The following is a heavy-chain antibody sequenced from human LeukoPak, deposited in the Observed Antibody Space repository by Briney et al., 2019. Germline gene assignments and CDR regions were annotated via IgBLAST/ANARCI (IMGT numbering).Heavy chain of an antibody. CDR1: GFTFSTYA. CDR3: AKGYGGSYFADLYYFDY. V-gene: IGHV3-23*01. Sequence: GGSLRLSCVASGFTFSTYAMSWVRQAPGKGLEWVSGISGSGASTYHADSVKGRFTISRDNSKNTLYLQMNSLRAEDTAVYFCAKGYGGSYFADLYYFDYWGQGTLVTVSS. J-gene: IGHJ4*02. D-gene: IGHD1-26*01. CDR2: ISGSGAST.